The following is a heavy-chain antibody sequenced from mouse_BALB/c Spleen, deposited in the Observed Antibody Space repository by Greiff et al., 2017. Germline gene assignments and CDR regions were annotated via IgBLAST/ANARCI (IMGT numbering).Heavy chain of an antibody. V-gene: IGHV1-69*02. J-gene: IGHJ4*01. Sequence: VQLQQSGAELVRPGASVKLSCKASGYTFTSYWINWVKQRPGQGLEWIGNIYPSDSYTNYNQKFKDKATLTVDKSSSTAYMQLSSPTSEDSAVYYCTRGDYDGDYYAMDYWGQGTSVTVSS. D-gene: IGHD2-4*01. CDR2: IYPSDSYT. CDR1: GYTFTSYW. CDR3: TRGDYDGDYYAMDY.